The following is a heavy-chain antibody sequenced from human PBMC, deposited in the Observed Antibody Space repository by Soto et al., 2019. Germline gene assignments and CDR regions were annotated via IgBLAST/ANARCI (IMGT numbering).Heavy chain of an antibody. CDR1: GGSFSGQA. V-gene: IGHV1-69*13. D-gene: IGHD2-21*02. CDR3: GSVTN. J-gene: IGHJ1*01. Sequence: ASVKVSCKASGGSFSGQAVSWVRQAPGRGLEWMGGIIPIFHTTNYARKFQGRLTITADESTSTASMELTSLTSADTAVYYCGSVTNSGQGTKVTVYS. CDR2: IIPIFHTT.